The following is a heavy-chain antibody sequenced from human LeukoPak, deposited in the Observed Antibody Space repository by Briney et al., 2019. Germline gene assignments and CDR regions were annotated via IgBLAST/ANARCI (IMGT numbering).Heavy chain of an antibody. J-gene: IGHJ4*02. CDR1: GDSISRNY. D-gene: IGHD4-23*01. V-gene: IGHV4-59*08. CDR3: ATLTTVVTAYYFDY. Sequence: SETLSLTCSVSGDSISRNYWSWIRQPPGKGLEWIGYIYNSGSSDYNPSLKSRVTISVDTSKNQFSLKLRSVTAADTAVYYCATLTTVVTAYYFDYWGQGTLVTVSS. CDR2: IYNSGSS.